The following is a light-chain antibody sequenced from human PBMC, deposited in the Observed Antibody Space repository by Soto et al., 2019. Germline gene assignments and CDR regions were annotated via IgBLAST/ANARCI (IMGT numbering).Light chain of an antibody. CDR3: QQSYSTPH. CDR2: AAS. Sequence: DIQMTQSPSSLSASVGDRVTITCRASQSISSYLNWYQQKPTKAPKLLIYAASSLQSGVPSRFSSSGSGTDFTLTISSLQPEDFATYYCQQSYSTPHFGGGTKVDIK. J-gene: IGKJ4*01. CDR1: QSISSY. V-gene: IGKV1-39*01.